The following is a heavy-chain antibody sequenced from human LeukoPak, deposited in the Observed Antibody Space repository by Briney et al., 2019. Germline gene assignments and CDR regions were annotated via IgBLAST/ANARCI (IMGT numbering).Heavy chain of an antibody. CDR2: IKEDGSEK. D-gene: IGHD2-21*01. Sequence: PGGSLRLYCAASGFSFRSCWMSWVRQAPGKGLEWVANIKEDGSEKYYVDSVKGRFTISRDNAKNALYLQMNSLRAEDTAVYYCARVAWPHDFDYWGQGTLVTVSS. CDR3: ARVAWPHDFDY. J-gene: IGHJ4*02. V-gene: IGHV3-7*01. CDR1: GFSFRSCW.